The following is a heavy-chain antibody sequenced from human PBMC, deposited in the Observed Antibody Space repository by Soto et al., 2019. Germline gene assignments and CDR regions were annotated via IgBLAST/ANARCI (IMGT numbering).Heavy chain of an antibody. CDR2: IYYSGST. CDR3: ARGRITMVRGVRYPTKSYFDY. J-gene: IGHJ4*02. Sequence: SETLSLTCTVSGGSISSGGYYWSWIRQHPGKGLEWIGYIYYSGSTYYNPSLKSRVTISVDTSKNQFSLKLSSVTAADTAVYYCARGRITMVRGVRYPTKSYFDYWGQGTLVTVSS. D-gene: IGHD3-10*01. V-gene: IGHV4-31*03. CDR1: GGSISSGGYY.